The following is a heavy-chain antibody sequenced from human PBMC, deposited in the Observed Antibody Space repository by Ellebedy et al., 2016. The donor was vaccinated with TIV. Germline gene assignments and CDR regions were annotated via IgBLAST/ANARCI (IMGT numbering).Heavy chain of an antibody. CDR1: GYSISSGYY. CDR2: IYHSGST. Sequence: SETLSLTXTVSGYSISSGYYWGWIRQPPGKGLEWIGSIYHSGSTYYNPSLKSRVTISVDTSKNQFSLKLSSVTAADTAVYYCARDGGSYTYWGQGTLVTVSS. V-gene: IGHV4-38-2*02. CDR3: ARDGGSYTY. D-gene: IGHD1-26*01. J-gene: IGHJ4*02.